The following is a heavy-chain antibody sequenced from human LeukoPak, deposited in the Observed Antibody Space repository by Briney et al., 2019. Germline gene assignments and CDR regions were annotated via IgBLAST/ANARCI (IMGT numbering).Heavy chain of an antibody. J-gene: IGHJ3*02. D-gene: IGHD3-3*01. CDR3: TTDVYIRFLEWLLSDAFDI. V-gene: IGHV3-15*01. CDR2: IKSKTDGGTT. CDR1: GFTFSDFA. Sequence: PGGSLRLSCTASGFTFSDFALSWVRQAPGKGLEWVGRIKSKTDGGTTDYAAPVKGRFTISRDDSKNTLYLQMNSLKTEDTAVYYCTTDVYIRFLEWLLSDAFDIWGQGTMVTVSS.